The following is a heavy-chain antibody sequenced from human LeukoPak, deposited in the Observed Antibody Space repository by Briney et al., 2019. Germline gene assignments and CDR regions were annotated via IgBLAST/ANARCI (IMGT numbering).Heavy chain of an antibody. CDR1: GGTFSSYA. J-gene: IGHJ4*02. Sequence: SVKVSCKASGGTFSSYAISWVRQAPGQGLEWMGGIIPIFGTANYAQKFQGRVTITTDESTSTAYMELSSLRSEDTAVYYCARGPQPQNCGGDCYLPYYFDYWGQGTLVTVSS. D-gene: IGHD2-21*01. CDR3: ARGPQPQNCGGDCYLPYYFDY. V-gene: IGHV1-69*05. CDR2: IIPIFGTA.